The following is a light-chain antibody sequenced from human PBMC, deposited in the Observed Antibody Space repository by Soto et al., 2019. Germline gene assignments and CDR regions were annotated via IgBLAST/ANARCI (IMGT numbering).Light chain of an antibody. CDR3: SSYTSSSTLVV. Sequence: QSVLTQPASVSGSPGQSITISCTGTRSDVGGYNYVSWYQQHPGKAPKLMIYDVGNRPSGVSNRFSGSKSGNTASLTISGLQAEDEANYYCSSYTSSSTLVVFGGGTQLTVL. CDR1: RSDVGGYNY. V-gene: IGLV2-14*01. CDR2: DVG. J-gene: IGLJ2*01.